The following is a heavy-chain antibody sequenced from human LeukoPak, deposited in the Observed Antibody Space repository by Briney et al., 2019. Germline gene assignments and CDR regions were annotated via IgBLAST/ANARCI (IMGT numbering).Heavy chain of an antibody. J-gene: IGHJ4*02. V-gene: IGHV3-23*01. Sequence: GGSPRLSCAASGFTFSSYAMSWVRQAPGKGLEWVSAISGSGGSTYYADSVKGRFTISRDNSKNTLYVQMNSLRAEDTAVYYCAKGVGSGSYYSLDYWGQGTLVTVSS. CDR3: AKGVGSGSYYSLDY. CDR2: ISGSGGST. CDR1: GFTFSSYA. D-gene: IGHD3-22*01.